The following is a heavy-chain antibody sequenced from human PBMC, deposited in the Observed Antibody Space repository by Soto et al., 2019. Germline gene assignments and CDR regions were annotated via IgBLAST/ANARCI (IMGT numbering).Heavy chain of an antibody. CDR1: GYTFTSYG. J-gene: IGHJ4*02. D-gene: IGHD3-22*01. CDR2: ISGYYGNT. Sequence: ASVKVSCKASGYTFTSYGMSWVRQAPGQGLEWMGWISGYYGNTKYAQKLQGRVTMTTDTSTNTAYMELRSLRSDDTAVYYCARVPNYYDSSGYYFNYWGQGTLVTVSS. V-gene: IGHV1-18*01. CDR3: ARVPNYYDSSGYYFNY.